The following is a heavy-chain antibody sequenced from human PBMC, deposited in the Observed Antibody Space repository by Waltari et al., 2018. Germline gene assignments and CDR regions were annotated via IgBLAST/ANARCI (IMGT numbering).Heavy chain of an antibody. CDR1: GGTFSSYA. CDR3: AREVVNGEQQLVPRPLSYYYGMDV. J-gene: IGHJ6*02. D-gene: IGHD6-13*01. CDR2: IIPIFGTA. Sequence: QVQLVQSGAEVKKPGSSVKVSCKASGGTFSSYAISWVRQAPGQGLEWMGGIIPIFGTANYAQKCQGRVTITADEATSTAYMELSSLRSEGTAVYYCAREVVNGEQQLVPRPLSYYYGMDVWGQGTTVTVSS. V-gene: IGHV1-69*13.